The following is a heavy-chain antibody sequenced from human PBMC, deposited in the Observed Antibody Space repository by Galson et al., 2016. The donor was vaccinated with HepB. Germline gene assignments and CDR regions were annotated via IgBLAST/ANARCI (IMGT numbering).Heavy chain of an antibody. D-gene: IGHD7-27*01. CDR3: ARSQGNWAPLSYYMDD. CDR2: IWYDGSNK. CDR1: GFIFSSYG. V-gene: IGHV3-33*01. J-gene: IGHJ6*03. Sequence: SLRLSCAASGFIFSSYGMHWVRQAPGKGLEWVAVIWYDGSNKYYADSVKGRFTISRDNSKNTLYLQMNSLRAEDTAVYYCARSQGNWAPLSYYMDDWGKGTTVTVSS.